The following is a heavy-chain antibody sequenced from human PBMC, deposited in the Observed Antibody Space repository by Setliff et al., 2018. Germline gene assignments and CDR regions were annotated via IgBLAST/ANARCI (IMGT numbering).Heavy chain of an antibody. V-gene: IGHV5-51*01. D-gene: IGHD2-21*01. CDR1: GYNFANYW. J-gene: IGHJ4*02. CDR3: LRQPRGDWQFYFDH. Sequence: GESLKISCRASGYNFANYWIGWVRQMPGKGLEWMAIIYPDDSDSRHSPSFRGQVTVSADKSINTAYLQWSSLKASDTAVYYCLRQPRGDWQFYFDHWGQGTLVTVSS. CDR2: IYPDDSDS.